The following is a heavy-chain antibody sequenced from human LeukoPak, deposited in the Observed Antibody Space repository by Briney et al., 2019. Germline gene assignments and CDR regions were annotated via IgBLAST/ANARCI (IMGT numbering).Heavy chain of an antibody. CDR2: ISSYGGST. J-gene: IGHJ4*02. CDR3: ARISRSHDYDY. D-gene: IGHD6-6*01. V-gene: IGHV3-64*01. Sequence: PGGSLRLSCAASGFNLSSYSMHWVRQAPGKGLEYVSAISSYGGSTYYANSVKDRFTISRDNSKNTVYLQMGSPRTEDMAVYYCARISRSHDYDYWGQGTLVTVSS. CDR1: GFNLSSYS.